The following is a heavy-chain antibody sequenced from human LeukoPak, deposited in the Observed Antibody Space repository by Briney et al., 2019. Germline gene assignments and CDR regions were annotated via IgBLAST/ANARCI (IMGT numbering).Heavy chain of an antibody. CDR3: AKSVPAAIRANWFDP. CDR2: ISYDGSNK. J-gene: IGHJ5*02. CDR1: GFTFSSYG. D-gene: IGHD2-2*02. V-gene: IGHV3-30*18. Sequence: PGGSLRLSCAASGFTFSSYGMHWVRQAPGKGLEWVAVISYDGSNKYYADSVKGRFTISRDNSKNTLYLQMNSLRAEDTAVYYCAKSVPAAIRANWFDPWGQGTLVTVSS.